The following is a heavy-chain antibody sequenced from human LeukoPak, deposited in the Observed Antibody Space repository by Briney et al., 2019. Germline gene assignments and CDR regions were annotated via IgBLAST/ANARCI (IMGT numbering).Heavy chain of an antibody. V-gene: IGHV4-59*01. J-gene: IGHJ4*02. D-gene: IGHD6-13*01. CDR3: ARQVYSSSWSYYFEY. Sequence: PSETLSLTCAASGGSITSYYWSWVRQPPGRGLEWIASIHYSGSTSYNSSLKSRVTISVDTSKNQFSLKLSSVTPADTAVYYCARQVYSSSWSYYFEYWGQGILVTVSS. CDR1: GGSITSYY. CDR2: IHYSGST.